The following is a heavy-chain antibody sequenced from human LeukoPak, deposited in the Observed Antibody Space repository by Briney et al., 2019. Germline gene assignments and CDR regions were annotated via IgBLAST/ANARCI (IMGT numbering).Heavy chain of an antibody. CDR3: ARGGGHCSGGSCYSRLNLDY. Sequence: GASVKVSCKASGYTFRTHYMHWVRQAPGQGLEWMGIINPSGGSTSYAQKFQGRVTMTRDTSTSTVYMELSSLRSEDTAVYYCARGGGHCSGGSCYSRLNLDYWGQGTLVAVSS. J-gene: IGHJ4*02. D-gene: IGHD2-15*01. V-gene: IGHV1-46*01. CDR1: GYTFRTHY. CDR2: INPSGGST.